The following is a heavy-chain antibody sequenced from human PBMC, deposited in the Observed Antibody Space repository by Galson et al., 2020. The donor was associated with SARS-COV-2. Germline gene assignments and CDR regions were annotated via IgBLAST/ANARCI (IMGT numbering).Heavy chain of an antibody. Sequence: GESLKISCAASGFTFSRFGMHWVRQAPGKGREWVAVISDDGSEKYYVESVSGAFTISRDNSKNTLYLQMNSLRGEDTAVYYCANGGYSGSDRLSTFDYWGQGTLVTVSS. V-gene: IGHV3-30*18. CDR3: ANGGYSGSDRLSTFDY. CDR1: GFTFSRFG. D-gene: IGHD5-12*01. J-gene: IGHJ4*02. CDR2: ISDDGSEK.